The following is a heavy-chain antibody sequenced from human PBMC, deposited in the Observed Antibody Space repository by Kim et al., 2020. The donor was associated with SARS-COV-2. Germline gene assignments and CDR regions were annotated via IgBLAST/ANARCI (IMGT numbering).Heavy chain of an antibody. J-gene: IGHJ6*03. CDR3: ARGGVYCSGGSCYFPMDV. Sequence: SVKVSCKASGGTFSSYAISWVRQAPGQGLEWMGRIIPILGIANYAQKFQGRVTITADKSTSTAYMELSSLRSEDTAVYYCARGGVYCSGGSCYFPMDVWGKGTTVTVSS. CDR1: GGTFSSYA. D-gene: IGHD2-15*01. V-gene: IGHV1-69*04. CDR2: IIPILGIA.